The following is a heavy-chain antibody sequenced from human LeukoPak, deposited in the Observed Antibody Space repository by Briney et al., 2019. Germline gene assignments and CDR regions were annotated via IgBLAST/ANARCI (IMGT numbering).Heavy chain of an antibody. CDR3: AKRPSDYGDYVTYCDY. Sequence: PGGSLTLSCAASGFSFISYGKPWVRHAPAKGLEWVGVISDDGRNKKYADSVKSRFTISRDNSKDTLYLQINSLRDEDTAVYYCAKRPSDYGDYVTYCDYGGQGTLLTVSS. CDR1: GFSFISYG. D-gene: IGHD4-17*01. J-gene: IGHJ4*02. V-gene: IGHV3-30*18. CDR2: ISDDGRNK.